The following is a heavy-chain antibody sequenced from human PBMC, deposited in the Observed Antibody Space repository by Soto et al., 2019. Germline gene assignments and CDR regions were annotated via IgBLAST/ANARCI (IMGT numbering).Heavy chain of an antibody. Sequence: QVQLQESGPGLVKPSETLSLTCTVSSGSISTYYWSWIRQPPGKGLEWIGYIYYSGSFNYNPSLKSRVTISVDTSKNQFSLKLNSVTAADTAVYYCARSFTSSFNYGMDVWGQGTTVTVSS. D-gene: IGHD2-2*01. V-gene: IGHV4-59*01. CDR2: IYYSGSF. CDR1: SGSISTYY. CDR3: ARSFTSSFNYGMDV. J-gene: IGHJ6*02.